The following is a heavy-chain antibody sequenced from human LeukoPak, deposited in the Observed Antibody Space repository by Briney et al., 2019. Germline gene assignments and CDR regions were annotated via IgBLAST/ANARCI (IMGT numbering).Heavy chain of an antibody. CDR2: ISAYNGNT. CDR1: GYTFTTYG. Sequence: ASVKVSCKASGYTFTTYGINWVRQAPGQGLEWMGWISAYNGNTNYAQNLQGRVTLTTDTSASTAYMELRSLRSDDTAVYYCARDLIAARPDWFDPWGQGTLVIVSS. V-gene: IGHV1-18*01. CDR3: ARDLIAARPDWFDP. D-gene: IGHD6-6*01. J-gene: IGHJ5*02.